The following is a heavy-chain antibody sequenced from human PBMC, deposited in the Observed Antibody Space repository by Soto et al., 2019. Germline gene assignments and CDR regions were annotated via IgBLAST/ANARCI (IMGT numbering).Heavy chain of an antibody. CDR3: AREMVVAGGHFDS. CDR1: GFTFSSYG. CDR2: ISSSSSTI. Sequence: EVQLVESGGGLVQPGGSLRLSCTASGFTFSSYGMNWVRQAPGKGLEWVSSISSSSSTIYYADSVRGRFTISRDNAKNSLYLQMNSLRDEESTVYYCAREMVVAGGHFDSWAQGTLVTVSS. V-gene: IGHV3-48*02. J-gene: IGHJ4*02. D-gene: IGHD6-19*01.